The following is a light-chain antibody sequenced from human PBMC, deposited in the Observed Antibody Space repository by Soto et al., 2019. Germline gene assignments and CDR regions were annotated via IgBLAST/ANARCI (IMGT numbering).Light chain of an antibody. CDR2: GAS. CDR1: QSISIN. V-gene: IGKV3-20*01. Sequence: EVVMTQSPATLSVSPGERVALSCRASQSISINLAWIQQKPGQGPRLLMIGASTRATGVPDRFSGSGSGTEFTLTITRLEPEDFAVYYCQQYGRSPPLTFGGGTKVEMK. CDR3: QQYGRSPPLT. J-gene: IGKJ4*01.